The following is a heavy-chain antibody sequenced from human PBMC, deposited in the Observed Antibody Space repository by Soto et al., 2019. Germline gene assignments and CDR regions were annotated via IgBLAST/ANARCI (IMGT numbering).Heavy chain of an antibody. D-gene: IGHD3-3*01. CDR3: AHRILRTVFGLVTTTAIYFDF. Sequence: QITLNESGPPVVKPAETLTLTCTFSGFSLTTSGVGVGWIRQSPGKAPEWLALIYWDDDKRYSASLKSRLTITMDTSQNQAVLTMASVDPADTATYYCAHRILRTVFGLVTTTAIYFDFWGQGTPVVVSS. V-gene: IGHV2-5*02. J-gene: IGHJ4*02. CDR2: IYWDDDK. CDR1: GFSLTTSGVG.